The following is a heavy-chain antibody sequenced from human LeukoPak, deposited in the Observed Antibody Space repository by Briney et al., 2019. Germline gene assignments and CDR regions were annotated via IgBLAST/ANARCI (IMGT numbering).Heavy chain of an antibody. Sequence: GSSVKVSCKASGGTFISYAISWVRQAPGQGLEWMGGIIPIFGTANYAQKFQGRVTVTADESTSTDYMELSSLRSEDTAVYYCARGPYDSRGQDYYYYYMDVWGKGTTVTVSS. CDR1: GGTFISYA. CDR2: IIPIFGTA. CDR3: ARGPYDSRGQDYYYYYMDV. D-gene: IGHD3-22*01. J-gene: IGHJ6*03. V-gene: IGHV1-69*01.